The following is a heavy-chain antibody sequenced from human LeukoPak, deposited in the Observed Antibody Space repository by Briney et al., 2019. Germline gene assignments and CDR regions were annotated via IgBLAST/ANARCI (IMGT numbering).Heavy chain of an antibody. CDR2: ISSSSSTI. V-gene: IGHV3-48*01. CDR3: ARTDRGITIVRGVPAYYYYMDV. CDR1: GFTFSVYS. J-gene: IGHJ6*03. Sequence: PGGSLRLSCAASGFTFSVYSMNWVRQAPGKGLEWVSYISSSSSTIYYADSVKGRFTISRDNAKNSLYLQMNSLRAEDTAVYYCARTDRGITIVRGVPAYYYYMDVWGKGTTVTVSS. D-gene: IGHD3-10*01.